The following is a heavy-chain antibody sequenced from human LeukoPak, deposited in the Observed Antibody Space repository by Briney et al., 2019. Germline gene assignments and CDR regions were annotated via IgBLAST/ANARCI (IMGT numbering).Heavy chain of an antibody. Sequence: AASVKVSCKASGYTFTGYYMHWVRQAPGQGLEWMGWINPNSGGTNYAQKFQGWVTMTRDTSISTAYMELSRLRSDDTAVYYCARTTGGLDFDYWGQGTLVTVSS. D-gene: IGHD3/OR15-3a*01. CDR1: GYTFTGYY. CDR3: ARTTGGLDFDY. J-gene: IGHJ4*02. V-gene: IGHV1-2*04. CDR2: INPNSGGT.